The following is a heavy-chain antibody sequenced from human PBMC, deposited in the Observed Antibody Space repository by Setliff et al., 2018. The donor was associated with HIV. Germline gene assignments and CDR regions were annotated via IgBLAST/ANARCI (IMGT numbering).Heavy chain of an antibody. CDR3: ARGEFYCGTDCYWSSFDY. J-gene: IGHJ4*02. D-gene: IGHD2-21*02. Sequence: SETLSLTCPVSGGSISSYYWSWIRQPPGKGLEWIGYIYYSGSTNYNPSLKSRVTISVDTSKNQFSLKLSSVTAADTAVYYCARGEFYCGTDCYWSSFDYWGQGILVTVSS. V-gene: IGHV4-59*08. CDR2: IYYSGST. CDR1: GGSISSYY.